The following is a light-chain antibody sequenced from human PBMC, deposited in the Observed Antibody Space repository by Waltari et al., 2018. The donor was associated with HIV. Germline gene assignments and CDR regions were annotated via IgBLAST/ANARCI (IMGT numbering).Light chain of an antibody. CDR2: GNN. CDR3: QSYDTRLSGSV. CDR1: SSNNGARAHFD. V-gene: IGLV1-40*01. J-gene: IGLJ3*02. Sequence: QSVLTQPPSVSGAPGQTVTISCTGSSSNNGARAHFDVHWYQQLPGTAPKLLIYGNNNRPSGVPDRFSGSKSGASASLAITGLQAEDEADYYCQSYDTRLSGSVFGGGTKLTVL.